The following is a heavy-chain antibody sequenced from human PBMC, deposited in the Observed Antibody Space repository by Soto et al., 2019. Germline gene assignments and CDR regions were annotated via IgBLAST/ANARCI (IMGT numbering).Heavy chain of an antibody. D-gene: IGHD3-3*01. CDR2: IWYDGSNK. Sequence: PGGSLRLSCAASGFTFSSYGMHWVRQAPGKGLEWVAVIWYDGSNKYYADSVKGRFTISRDNSKNTLYLQMNSLRAEDTAVYYCARGKVTYDFWSGYPVDYYYYGMDVWGQGTTVTVSS. J-gene: IGHJ6*02. CDR1: GFTFSSYG. V-gene: IGHV3-33*01. CDR3: ARGKVTYDFWSGYPVDYYYYGMDV.